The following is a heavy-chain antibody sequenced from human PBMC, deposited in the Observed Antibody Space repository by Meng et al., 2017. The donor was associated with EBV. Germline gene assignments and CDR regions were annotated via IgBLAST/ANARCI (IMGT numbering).Heavy chain of an antibody. CDR2: INPNRGGT. CDR1: GDHFTCSY. V-gene: IGHV1-2*06. Sequence: QVQQVRSRAEVENLGAPATLSCKPSGDHFTCSYMHWVRQAPGQGLEWMGRINPNRGGTNYAQKFQGRVTMTRDTSISTAYMELSRLRSDDTAVYYCVRVGIAVAGTGDYWGQGTLVTVSS. CDR3: VRVGIAVAGTGDY. D-gene: IGHD6-19*01. J-gene: IGHJ4*02.